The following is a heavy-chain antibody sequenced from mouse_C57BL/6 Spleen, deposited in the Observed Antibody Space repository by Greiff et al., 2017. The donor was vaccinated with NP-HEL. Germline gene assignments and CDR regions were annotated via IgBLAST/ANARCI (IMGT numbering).Heavy chain of an antibody. CDR2: IDPENGDT. CDR1: GFNIKDDY. V-gene: IGHV14-4*01. D-gene: IGHD6-2*01. Sequence: EVKLVESGAELVRPGASVKLSCTASGFNIKDDYMHWVKQRPEQGLEWIGWIDPENGDTEYASKFQGKATITADTSSNTAYLQLSSLTSEDTAVYYCTRLSLAMDYWGQGTSVTVSS. J-gene: IGHJ4*01. CDR3: TRLSLAMDY.